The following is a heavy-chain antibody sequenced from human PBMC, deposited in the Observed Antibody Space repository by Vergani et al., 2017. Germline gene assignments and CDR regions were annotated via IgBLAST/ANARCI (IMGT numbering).Heavy chain of an antibody. CDR1: GFTFSSYA. Sequence: EVQLLESGGGLVQPGGSLRLSCAASGFTFSSYAMSWVRQAPGKGLEWVSAISGSGGSTYYADSVKGRFTIPRDNSKNTLYLQMNSLRAEDTAVYYCAKDLGYGDYFDYWGQGTLVTVSS. J-gene: IGHJ4*02. CDR2: ISGSGGST. D-gene: IGHD4-17*01. V-gene: IGHV3-23*01. CDR3: AKDLGYGDYFDY.